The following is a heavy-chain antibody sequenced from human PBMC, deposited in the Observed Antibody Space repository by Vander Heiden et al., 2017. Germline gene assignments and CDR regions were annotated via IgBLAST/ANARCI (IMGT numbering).Heavy chain of an antibody. J-gene: IGHJ4*02. CDR2: ISYDGSYK. D-gene: IGHD3-10*01. CDR3: AKDYSHSVRRVSRDFHY. CDR1: TFSSYG. Sequence: TFSSYGMHWVRQAPGKGLEWVAIISYDGSYKYYADSVKGRFTISRDNSKNTLYLQMNSLRAEDTAVYYCAKDYSHSVRRVSRDFHYWGQGTLVTVSS. V-gene: IGHV3-30*18.